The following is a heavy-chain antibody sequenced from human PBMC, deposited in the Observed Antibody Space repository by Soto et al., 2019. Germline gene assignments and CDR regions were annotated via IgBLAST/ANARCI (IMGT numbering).Heavy chain of an antibody. V-gene: IGHV4-39*01. CDR2: IYYSGST. Sequence: PSETLSLTCTVSGGSISSSSYYWGWIRQPPGKGLEWIGSIYYSGSTYYNPSLKSRVTISVDTSKNQFSLKLSSVTAADTAVYYCARHEGIITIFALRPWGQGTLVTVSP. CDR1: GGSISSSSYY. CDR3: ARHEGIITIFALRP. D-gene: IGHD3-3*01. J-gene: IGHJ5*02.